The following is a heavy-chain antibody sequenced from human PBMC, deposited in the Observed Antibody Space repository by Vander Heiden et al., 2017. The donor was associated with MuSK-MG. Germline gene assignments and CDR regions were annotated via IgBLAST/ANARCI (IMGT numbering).Heavy chain of an antibody. D-gene: IGHD4-17*01. CDR3: TRDRDPADYGDPRFDY. CDR2: IRSKAYGGTT. V-gene: IGHV3-49*04. J-gene: IGHJ4*02. Sequence: EVQLVESGGGLVQPGRSLRLSCTASGFTFGDYAMSWVRQAPGKGLEWVGFIRSKAYGGTTEYAASVKGRFTISRDDSKSIAYLQMNSLKTEDTAVYYCTRDRDPADYGDPRFDYWGQGTLVTVSS. CDR1: GFTFGDYA.